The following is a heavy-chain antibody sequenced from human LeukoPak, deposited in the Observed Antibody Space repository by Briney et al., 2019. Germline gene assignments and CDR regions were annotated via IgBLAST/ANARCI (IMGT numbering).Heavy chain of an antibody. J-gene: IGHJ5*02. Sequence: ASVKVSCKASGYTFTGYYMHWVRQAPGQGLEWMGWMNPNSDNTGYAQKFQGRITMTRNTSVSTAYMELSSLRSEDTAVYYCARGMGSYFSNWFDPWGQGTLVTVSS. V-gene: IGHV1-8*02. CDR2: MNPNSDNT. CDR1: GYTFTGYY. D-gene: IGHD3-10*01. CDR3: ARGMGSYFSNWFDP.